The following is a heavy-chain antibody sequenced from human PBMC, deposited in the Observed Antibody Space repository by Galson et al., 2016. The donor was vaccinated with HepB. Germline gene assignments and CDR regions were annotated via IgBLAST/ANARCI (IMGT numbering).Heavy chain of an antibody. V-gene: IGHV1-69*10. CDR1: GGNFSSYA. CDR3: ARGGYHYNGLDV. CDR2: IIPILDIP. Sequence: SVKVSCKASGGNFSSYAISWVRQAPGQGLEWMGGIIPILDIPNYAQKFQGRVTSSADKSTTTSYMELSSLRSEDTALYYCARGGYHYNGLDVWGQGTTVTVSS. J-gene: IGHJ6*02.